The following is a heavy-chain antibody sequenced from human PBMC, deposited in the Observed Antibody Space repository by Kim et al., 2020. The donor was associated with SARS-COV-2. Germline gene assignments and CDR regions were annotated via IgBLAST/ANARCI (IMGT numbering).Heavy chain of an antibody. Sequence: GGSLRLSCAASGFTFSSYSMHWVRQAPGKGLEWVSSISSSSSYIYYADSVKGRFTISSDNAKNSLYLQMNSLRAEDTAVYYCARGCPPDYYDSSGYYYFDDWGQGTLVTVSS. CDR3: ARGCPPDYYDSSGYYYFDD. V-gene: IGHV3-21*01. CDR1: GFTFSSYS. CDR2: ISSSSSYI. J-gene: IGHJ4*02. D-gene: IGHD3-22*01.